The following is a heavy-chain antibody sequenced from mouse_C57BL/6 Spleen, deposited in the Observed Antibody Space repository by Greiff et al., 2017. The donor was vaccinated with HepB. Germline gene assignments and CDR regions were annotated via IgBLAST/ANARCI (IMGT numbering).Heavy chain of an antibody. CDR2: IYPRSGNT. D-gene: IGHD2-1*01. CDR3: ARREDGNYGY. Sequence: VMLVESGAELARPGASVKLSCKASGYTFTSYGISWVKQRTGQGLEWIGEIYPRSGNTYYNEKFKGKATLTADKSSSTAYMELRSLTSEDSAVYFCARREDGNYGYWGQGTTLTVSS. CDR1: GYTFTSYG. V-gene: IGHV1-81*01. J-gene: IGHJ2*01.